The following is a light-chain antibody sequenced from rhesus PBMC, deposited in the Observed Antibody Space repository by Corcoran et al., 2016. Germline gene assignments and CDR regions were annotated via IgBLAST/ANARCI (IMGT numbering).Light chain of an antibody. CDR3: QLGYGTPYS. Sequence: DIQMTQSPSSLSASVGDRVTITCRASENVNNYYNWYQQKPGKAPKLLKYKASTLQSGAPSRFSGRGSGTTYTFTLSSLQPEAVETYYCQLGYGTPYSFGQGTKV. J-gene: IGKJ2*01. V-gene: IGKV1-74*01. CDR2: KAS. CDR1: ENVNNY.